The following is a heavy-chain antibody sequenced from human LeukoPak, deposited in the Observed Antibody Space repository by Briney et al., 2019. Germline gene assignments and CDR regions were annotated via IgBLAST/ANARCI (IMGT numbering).Heavy chain of an antibody. CDR1: GGSISSGSYY. V-gene: IGHV4-61*02. CDR3: AREGERVEDGYNYNY. Sequence: SQTLSLTCTVSGGSISSGSYYWSWIRQPAGKGLEWIGRIYTSGSTNYNPFLKSRVTISVDTSKNQFSLKLSSVTAADTAVDYCAREGERVEDGYNYNYWGQGTLVTVSS. J-gene: IGHJ4*02. D-gene: IGHD5-24*01. CDR2: IYTSGST.